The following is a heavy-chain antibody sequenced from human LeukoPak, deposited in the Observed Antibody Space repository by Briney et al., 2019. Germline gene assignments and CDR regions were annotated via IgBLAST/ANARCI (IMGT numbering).Heavy chain of an antibody. CDR3: AKDTEPFRGYYDYVWGSSERFDP. Sequence: GRSLRLSCAASGFTFSSYGMHWVRQAPGKGLEWVAFIRYDGSNKYYADSVKGRFTISRDNSKNTLYLQMNSLRAEDTAVYYCAKDTEPFRGYYDYVWGSSERFDPWGQGTLVTVSS. CDR2: IRYDGSNK. V-gene: IGHV3-30*02. D-gene: IGHD3-16*01. CDR1: GFTFSSYG. J-gene: IGHJ5*02.